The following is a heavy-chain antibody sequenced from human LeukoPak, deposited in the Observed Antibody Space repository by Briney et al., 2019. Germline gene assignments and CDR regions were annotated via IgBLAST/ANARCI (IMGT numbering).Heavy chain of an antibody. CDR1: GFTFDDYV. D-gene: IGHD4/OR15-4a*01. CDR2: IYSDNT. CDR3: ARRAGAYSHPYDY. J-gene: IGHJ4*02. V-gene: IGHV3-53*05. Sequence: GGSLRLSCAASGFTFDDYVMHWVRQAPGKGLEWVSFIYSDNTHYSDSVKGRFTISRDNSKNTLYLQMNSLRAEDTAVYYCARRAGAYSHPYDYWGQGTLVTVSS.